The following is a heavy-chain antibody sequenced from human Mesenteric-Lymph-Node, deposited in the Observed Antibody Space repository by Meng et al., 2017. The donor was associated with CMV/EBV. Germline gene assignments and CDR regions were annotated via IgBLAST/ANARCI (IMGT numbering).Heavy chain of an antibody. CDR1: GFTFSSYG. CDR2: IRYDGSNK. J-gene: IGHJ4*02. CDR3: AKDRSWSPTWYY. V-gene: IGHV3-30*02. D-gene: IGHD1-26*01. Sequence: GGSLRLSCAASGFTFSSYGMHWVRQAPGKGLEWVAFIRYDGSNKYYADSVKGRFTISRDNSKNTLYLQMNSLRAEDTAVYYCAKDRSWSPTWYYWGQGTLVTVSS.